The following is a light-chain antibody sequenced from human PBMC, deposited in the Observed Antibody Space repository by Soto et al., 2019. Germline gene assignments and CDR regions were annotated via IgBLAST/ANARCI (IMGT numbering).Light chain of an antibody. CDR2: GAS. Sequence: EIVLTQSPGTLSLSPGEKVTLSCRASQSVSSSYFAWYQQKPGQSPRLLIYGASSRATGTPDRFSGSESGTDCTLTISILEPEDFAVYYCQQYASSPYNFGQGTTLEIK. CDR3: QQYASSPYN. CDR1: QSVSSSY. V-gene: IGKV3-20*01. J-gene: IGKJ2*01.